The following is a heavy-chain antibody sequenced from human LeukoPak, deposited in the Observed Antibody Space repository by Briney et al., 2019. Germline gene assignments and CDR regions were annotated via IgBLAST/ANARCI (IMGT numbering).Heavy chain of an antibody. J-gene: IGHJ4*02. CDR2: ISYDGSNK. D-gene: IGHD2-15*01. CDR1: GFTFSNAW. V-gene: IGHV3-30*18. Sequence: PGGSLRLSRAASGFTFSNAWMSWVRQAPGKGLEWVAVISYDGSNKYYADSVKGRFTISRDNSKNTLYLQMNSLRAEDTAVYYCAKGEIVVVVAAKGPFDYWGQGTLVTVSS. CDR3: AKGEIVVVVAAKGPFDY.